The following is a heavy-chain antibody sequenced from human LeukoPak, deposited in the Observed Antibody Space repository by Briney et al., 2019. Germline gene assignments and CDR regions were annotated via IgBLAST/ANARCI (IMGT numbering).Heavy chain of an antibody. V-gene: IGHV1-2*02. D-gene: IGHD3-16*02. J-gene: IGHJ6*03. CDR1: GYIFTGYH. Sequence: ASVKVSCKASGYIFTGYHMHWVRQAPGQGLEWMGWINPNSGGTNYAQKLQGRVTMTTDTSTSTAYMELRSLRSDDTAVYYCARVVAYDYVWGSYRLHYYYYMDVWGKGTTVTISS. CDR3: ARVVAYDYVWGSYRLHYYYYMDV. CDR2: INPNSGGT.